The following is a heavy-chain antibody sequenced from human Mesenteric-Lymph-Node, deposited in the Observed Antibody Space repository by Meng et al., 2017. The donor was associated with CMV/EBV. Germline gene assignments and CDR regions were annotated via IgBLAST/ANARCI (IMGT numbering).Heavy chain of an antibody. Sequence: SVKVSCKASGGTFTTHTITWVRQAPGQGLEWMGRISLVLRTANYAQKFQGRVTINADKSTSTAYMELHSLRSEDTAVYYCAGVSGYSSGWPDYWGQGTLVTVSS. CDR2: ISLVLRTA. V-gene: IGHV1-69*08. CDR3: AGVSGYSSGWPDY. J-gene: IGHJ4*02. D-gene: IGHD6-19*01. CDR1: GGTFTTHT.